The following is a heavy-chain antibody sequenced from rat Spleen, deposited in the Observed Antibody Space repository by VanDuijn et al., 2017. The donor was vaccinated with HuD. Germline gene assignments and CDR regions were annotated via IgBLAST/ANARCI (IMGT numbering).Heavy chain of an antibody. V-gene: IGHV2S18*01. Sequence: QVQLKESGPGLVQPSETLSLTCTVSGFSLTSYSVSWVRQPSGKGPEWMGRMWYDGDTAYNSALKSRLSISRDTSKSQVYLKMNSLQTGDTATYYCTRSYGGYTSNWFPYWGQGTLVTVSS. CDR3: TRSYGGYTSNWFPY. D-gene: IGHD1-11*01. J-gene: IGHJ3*01. CDR2: MWYDGDT. CDR1: GFSLTSYS.